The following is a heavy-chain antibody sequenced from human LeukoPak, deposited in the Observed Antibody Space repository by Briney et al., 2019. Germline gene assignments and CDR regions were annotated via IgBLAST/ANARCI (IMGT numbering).Heavy chain of an antibody. V-gene: IGHV1-2*02. CDR2: INPNSGGT. Sequence: ASVKVSCKASGYMFTGYYMHWVRQAPGQGLEWMGWINPNSGGTNYAQKLQGRVTMTRDTSISTVYMELSRLRSDDTAVYYCASPDYYDSSGSQGAFDYWGQGTLVTVSS. CDR3: ASPDYYDSSGSQGAFDY. J-gene: IGHJ4*02. D-gene: IGHD3-22*01. CDR1: GYMFTGYY.